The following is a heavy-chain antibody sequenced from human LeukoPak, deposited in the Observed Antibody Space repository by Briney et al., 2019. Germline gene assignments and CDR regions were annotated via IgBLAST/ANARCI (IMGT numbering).Heavy chain of an antibody. CDR2: ISYDGSNK. CDR3: AKDRGYNYGPIVY. V-gene: IGHV3-30*18. D-gene: IGHD5-18*01. CDR1: GFTFSSYS. Sequence: PGGSLRLSCAASGFTFSSYSMNWVRQAPGKGLEWVAVISYDGSNKYYADSVKGRFTISRDNSKNTLYLQMNSLRAEDTAVYYCAKDRGYNYGPIVYWGQGTLVTVSS. J-gene: IGHJ4*02.